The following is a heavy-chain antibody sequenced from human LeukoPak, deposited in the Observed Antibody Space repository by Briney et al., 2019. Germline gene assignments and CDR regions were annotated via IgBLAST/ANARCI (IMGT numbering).Heavy chain of an antibody. D-gene: IGHD2-8*01. CDR3: FLVLMVHPGGDAFDI. CDR1: GGTFSSYA. CDR2: IIPILGIA. V-gene: IGHV1-69*04. J-gene: IGHJ3*02. Sequence: SVKVSCKASGGTFSSYAISWVRQAPGQGLEWMGRIIPILGIANYAQKFQGRVTITADKSTSTAYMELSSLRSEDTAVYYCFLVLMVHPGGDAFDIWGQGTMVTVSS.